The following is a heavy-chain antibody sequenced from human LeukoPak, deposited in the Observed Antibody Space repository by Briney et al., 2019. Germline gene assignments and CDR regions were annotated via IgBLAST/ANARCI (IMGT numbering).Heavy chain of an antibody. CDR1: GYTFTSYD. Sequence: VASVKVSCKASGYTFTSYDINWVRQATGQGLEWMGWMNPNTGNTDYAQKFRGRVTMTRNTSISTAYMELSSLTSGDTAVYYCARGGSAMLIYYYYGMDVWGQGTTVTVSS. CDR2: MNPNTGNT. V-gene: IGHV1-8*01. D-gene: IGHD5-18*01. CDR3: ARGGSAMLIYYYYGMDV. J-gene: IGHJ6*02.